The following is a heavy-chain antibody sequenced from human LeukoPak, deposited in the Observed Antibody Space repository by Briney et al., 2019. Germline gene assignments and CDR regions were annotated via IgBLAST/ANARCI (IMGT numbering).Heavy chain of an antibody. V-gene: IGHV1-69*13. J-gene: IGHJ6*02. D-gene: IGHD6-19*01. CDR2: LIAIFGTV. CDR1: GGTFSSYT. Sequence: SSVKVSCKASGGTFSSYTINWVRQAPGQGLEWMGGLIAIFGTVHYAQKFQGRVTITADESTSTAYMELSSLISEDTAVYYCARHKPPHQYSSGWYGGDYGMDVWGQGTTVTVSS. CDR3: ARHKPPHQYSSGWYGGDYGMDV.